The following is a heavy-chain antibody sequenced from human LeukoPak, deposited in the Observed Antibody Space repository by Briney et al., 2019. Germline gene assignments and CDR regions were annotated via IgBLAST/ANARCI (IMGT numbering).Heavy chain of an antibody. Sequence: PGGSLRLSCGVSGLTVSSNYMNWVRQSPGKGLEWVSVIYTAGTTYYLDSVKGRFTMSRDDSKNTLFLQMNSLRAEDTAVYYCARGFDWEYHYFDYWGQGALVTVSS. J-gene: IGHJ4*02. V-gene: IGHV3-66*01. CDR1: GLTVSSNY. D-gene: IGHD3-9*01. CDR2: IYTAGTT. CDR3: ARGFDWEYHYFDY.